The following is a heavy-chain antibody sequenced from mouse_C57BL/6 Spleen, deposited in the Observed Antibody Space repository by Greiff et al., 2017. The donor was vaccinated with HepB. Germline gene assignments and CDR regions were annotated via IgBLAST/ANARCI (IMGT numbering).Heavy chain of an antibody. CDR3: AGEADDYGEENFDY. CDR2: IHPNSGST. D-gene: IGHD2-4*01. CDR1: GYTFTSYW. J-gene: IGHJ2*01. Sequence: QVQLQQPGAELVKPGASVKLSCKASGYTFTSYWMHWVKQRPGQGLEWIGMIHPNSGSTNYNEKFKSKATLTVDKSSSTAYMQLSSLTSEDSAVYYCAGEADDYGEENFDYWGQGTTLTVSS. V-gene: IGHV1-64*01.